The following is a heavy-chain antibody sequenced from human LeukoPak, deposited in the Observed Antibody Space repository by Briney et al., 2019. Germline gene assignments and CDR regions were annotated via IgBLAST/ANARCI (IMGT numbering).Heavy chain of an antibody. CDR1: GGSISSYY. V-gene: IGHV4-59*01. D-gene: IGHD3-9*01. Sequence: SETLSLTCTVSGGSISSYYWNWIRQTPGKGLEWIGYIYYSGSTNYNPSLKSRVTISVDTSKNQFSLNLTSVTAADTAVYYCARAYYDILTGYVAFDIWVQGTMVTVSS. CDR2: IYYSGST. J-gene: IGHJ3*02. CDR3: ARAYYDILTGYVAFDI.